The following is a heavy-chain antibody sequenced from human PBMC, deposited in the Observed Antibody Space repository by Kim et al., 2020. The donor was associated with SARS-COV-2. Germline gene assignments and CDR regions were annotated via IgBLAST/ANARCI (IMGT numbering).Heavy chain of an antibody. D-gene: IGHD3-10*01. CDR3: ARVRAGMLSAVSEYNWFDP. CDR2: ISYDGSNK. J-gene: IGHJ5*02. V-gene: IGHV3-30*03. CDR1: GFTFRSYG. Sequence: GGSLRLSCAASGFTFRSYGMHWVRQAPGKGLEWVAFISYDGSNKYYAESVKGRFTISRDNSKNTVSLQMLSLTIEDTATYYCARVRAGMLSAVSEYNWFDPWGQGSLVTVPS.